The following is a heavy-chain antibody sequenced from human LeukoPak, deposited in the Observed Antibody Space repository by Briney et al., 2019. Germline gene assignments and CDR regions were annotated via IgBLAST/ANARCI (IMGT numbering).Heavy chain of an antibody. J-gene: IGHJ6*03. Sequence: ASVKVSCKASGYTFTGYYMHWVRQAPGQGLEWMGWINPNSGGTNYAQKFQGRVTMTRDTSISTAYMELSRLRSDDTAVYYCARGGCSSFAGYYYMDVWGKGTTVTVSS. CDR1: GYTFTGYY. CDR3: ARGGCSSFAGYYYMDV. CDR2: INPNSGGT. V-gene: IGHV1-2*02. D-gene: IGHD6-19*01.